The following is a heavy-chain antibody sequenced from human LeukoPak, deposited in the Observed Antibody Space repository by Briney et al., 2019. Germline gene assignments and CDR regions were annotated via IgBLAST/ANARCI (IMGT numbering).Heavy chain of an antibody. D-gene: IGHD7-27*01. CDR1: GFTFSNYG. CDR2: MWFDGSHK. V-gene: IGHV3-33*01. J-gene: IGHJ4*02. Sequence: GGSLRLSCAASGFTFSNYGLHWVRQAPGKGLEWLAVMWFDGSHKYYADSVKGRSTISRDNSKSMLYLQMNSLRAEDTAVYYCARDITGDPPPYYFDYWGQGSLVTVSS. CDR3: ARDITGDPPPYYFDY.